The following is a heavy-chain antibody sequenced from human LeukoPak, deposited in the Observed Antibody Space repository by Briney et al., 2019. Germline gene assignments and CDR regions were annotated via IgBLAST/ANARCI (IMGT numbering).Heavy chain of an antibody. CDR1: GFTFSSSW. Sequence: GGSLRLSCAASGFTFSSSWMHWVRQAPGKGLEWVSLISGDGGSTYYADSVKGRFTISRDNSKNSLYLQMNSLRTEDTALYYCAKDFRDYDYVWGSYRWSRNYYYYGMDVWGQGTTVTVSS. V-gene: IGHV3-43*02. CDR2: ISGDGGST. D-gene: IGHD3-16*02. CDR3: AKDFRDYDYVWGSYRWSRNYYYYGMDV. J-gene: IGHJ6*02.